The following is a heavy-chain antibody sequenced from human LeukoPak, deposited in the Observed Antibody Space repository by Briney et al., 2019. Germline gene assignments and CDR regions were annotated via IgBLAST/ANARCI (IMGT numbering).Heavy chain of an antibody. Sequence: SETLSLTCTVSGGSISSSSYYWSWIRQPPGKGLEWIGYIYYSGSTNYNPSLKSRVTISVDTSKNQFSLKLSSVTAADTAVYYCARDGEVGSYFDYWGQGTLVTVSS. CDR1: GGSISSSSYY. J-gene: IGHJ4*02. D-gene: IGHD3-10*01. V-gene: IGHV4-61*01. CDR3: ARDGEVGSYFDY. CDR2: IYYSGST.